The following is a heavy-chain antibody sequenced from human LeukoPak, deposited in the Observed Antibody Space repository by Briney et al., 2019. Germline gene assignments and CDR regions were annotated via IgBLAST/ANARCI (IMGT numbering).Heavy chain of an antibody. J-gene: IGHJ4*02. V-gene: IGHV4-34*01. CDR2: INHSGST. CDR1: GGSFSGYY. D-gene: IGHD3-22*01. Sequence: SETLSLTCAVYGGSFSGYYWSWIRQPPGKGLEWIGEINHSGSTNYNPSLKSRVTISVDTSKNQFSLKLSSVTAADTAVYYCARGGRSTYYYDSSGYSDFDYWGQGTLVTVSS. CDR3: ARGGRSTYYYDSSGYSDFDY.